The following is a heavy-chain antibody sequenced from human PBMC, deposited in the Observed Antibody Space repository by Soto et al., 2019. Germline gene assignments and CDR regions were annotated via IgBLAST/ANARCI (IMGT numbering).Heavy chain of an antibody. CDR3: ARGGTSTVVPNDY. CDR1: GYTFTTYA. Sequence: QVQLVQSGAEVKKPGASVKVSCKASGYTFTTYAVHWVRQAPGQRLEWMGWINAGYGNTKYSQKFQDRVTITRDTSASTAYMELSSLRSEDTAVYYCARGGTSTVVPNDYWGQGTLVTASS. CDR2: INAGYGNT. D-gene: IGHD1-7*01. J-gene: IGHJ4*02. V-gene: IGHV1-3*01.